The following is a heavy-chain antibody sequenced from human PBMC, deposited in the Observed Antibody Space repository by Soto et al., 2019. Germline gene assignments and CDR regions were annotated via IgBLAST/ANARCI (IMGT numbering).Heavy chain of an antibody. J-gene: IGHJ4*02. V-gene: IGHV3-30*18. CDR3: AKDPNWNPRYYFDY. CDR1: GFTFSSYG. D-gene: IGHD1-20*01. Sequence: GGSLRLSCAASGFTFSSYGMHWVRQAPGKGLEWVAVISYDGSNKYYADSVKGRFTISRDNSKNTLYLQMNSLRAEDTAVYYCAKDPNWNPRYYFDYWGQGTLVTVSS. CDR2: ISYDGSNK.